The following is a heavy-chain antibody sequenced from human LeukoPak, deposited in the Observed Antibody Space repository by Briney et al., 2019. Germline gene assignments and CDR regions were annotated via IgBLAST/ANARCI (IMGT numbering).Heavy chain of an antibody. D-gene: IGHD6-13*01. CDR1: GYTFTNYW. CDR2: IYPGDSDT. V-gene: IGHV5-51*01. Sequence: PGESLKISCKGSGYTFTNYWIGWLRQMPGKGLEWMGIIYPGDSDTRYSPSLQGHVIISADKSITTAFLQWSSLQASDTAIYYCARARMIAAAGAFDIWGQGTMVTVSS. J-gene: IGHJ3*02. CDR3: ARARMIAAAGAFDI.